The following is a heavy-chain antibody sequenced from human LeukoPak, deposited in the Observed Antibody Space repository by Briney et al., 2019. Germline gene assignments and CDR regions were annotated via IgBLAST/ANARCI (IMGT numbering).Heavy chain of an antibody. V-gene: IGHV3-74*01. J-gene: IGHJ4*02. Sequence: PGGSLRLSCAASGFTFSTYLMHWVRQAPGKGLVWVSRIHGDGISTTYADSVKGRFTISRDNAKNTLYLQMNSLRAEDTAVYFCASGELDSLYYFDYWGQGTQVTVSS. CDR3: ASGELDSLYYFDY. CDR2: IHGDGIST. CDR1: GFTFSTYL. D-gene: IGHD1-1*01.